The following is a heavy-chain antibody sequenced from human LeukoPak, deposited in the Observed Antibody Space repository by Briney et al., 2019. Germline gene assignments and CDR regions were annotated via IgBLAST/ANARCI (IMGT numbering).Heavy chain of an antibody. Sequence: SETLSLTCTVSGGSISSHYWSWIRQPPGKGLEWIGYIYYSGSTNYNPSLKSRVTISVDTSKNQFSLKLSSVTAADTAVYYCARGSGTLDYWGQGTLVTASS. J-gene: IGHJ4*02. CDR2: IYYSGST. CDR1: GGSISSHY. D-gene: IGHD1-14*01. V-gene: IGHV4-59*11. CDR3: ARGSGTLDY.